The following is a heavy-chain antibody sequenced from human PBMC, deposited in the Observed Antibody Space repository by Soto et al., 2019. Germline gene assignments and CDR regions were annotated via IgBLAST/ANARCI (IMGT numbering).Heavy chain of an antibody. CDR3: ARVPAASENYYYGMDV. CDR2: IWYDGSNK. J-gene: IGHJ6*02. CDR1: GFTFSSYG. D-gene: IGHD2-2*01. Sequence: QVQLVESGGGVVQPGRSLRLSCAASGFTFSSYGMHWVRQAPGKGLEWVAVIWYDGSNKYYADSMKGRFTISRDNSKNTLYLQMNSLRVEDTAVYYCARVPAASENYYYGMDVWGQGTTVTVSS. V-gene: IGHV3-33*01.